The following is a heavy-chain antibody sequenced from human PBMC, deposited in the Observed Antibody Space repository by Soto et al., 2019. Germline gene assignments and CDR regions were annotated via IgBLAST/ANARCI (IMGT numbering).Heavy chain of an antibody. V-gene: IGHV3-11*06. CDR3: ARDEREDIVVLRTDYYYYGMDV. CDR1: GFTFSDYY. CDR2: ISSSSSYT. D-gene: IGHD2-2*01. J-gene: IGHJ6*02. Sequence: GGSLRLSCAASGFTFSDYYMSWIRQAPGKGLEWVSYISSSSSYTNYADSVKGRFTISRDNAKNSLYLQMNSLRAEDTAVYYCARDEREDIVVLRTDYYYYGMDVWGQGTTVTVSS.